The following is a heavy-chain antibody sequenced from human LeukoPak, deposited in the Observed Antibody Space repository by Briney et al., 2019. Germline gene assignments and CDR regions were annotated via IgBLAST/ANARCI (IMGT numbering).Heavy chain of an antibody. J-gene: IGHJ6*03. D-gene: IGHD2-15*01. Sequence: WESLTLTCAVYGGSFSGYYWSWIRQAPGKGLQWVGDIIGSGGTTFYANSVKGRFTISRDNSKNTLFLQMNSLRAEDTATYYCAKKHSDTYACWYMDAGGRETTVTVSS. V-gene: IGHV3-23*01. CDR2: IIGSGGTT. CDR3: AKKHSDTYACWYMDA. CDR1: GGSFSGYY.